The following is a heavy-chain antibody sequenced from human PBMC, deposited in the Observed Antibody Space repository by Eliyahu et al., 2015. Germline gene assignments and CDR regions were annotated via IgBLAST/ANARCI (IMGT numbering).Heavy chain of an antibody. CDR3: AKDHFAANSIXDAFDI. CDR2: IGGAGGMS. V-gene: IGHV3-23*01. J-gene: IGHJ3*02. Sequence: EVQMLESGGGLXQPGGSLXVSCTASGFTFKXYAMXWVRXAPGKGLEWXSHIGGAGGMSFYADSVKGRFTVSRDDSRNTLYLQMNDLRVEDTAVYFCAKDHFAANSIXDAFDIWGQGAVVTVSS. CDR1: GFTFKXYA. D-gene: IGHD4/OR15-4a*01.